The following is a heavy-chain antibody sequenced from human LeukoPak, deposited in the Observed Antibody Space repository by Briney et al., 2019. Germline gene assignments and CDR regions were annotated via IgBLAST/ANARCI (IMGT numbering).Heavy chain of an antibody. J-gene: IGHJ4*02. D-gene: IGHD1-26*01. Sequence: VASVKVSCKASGGTFSSYAISWVRQAPGQGLEWMGGIIPIFGTANYAQKFQGRVTITTDEYTSTAYMELSSLRSEDTAVYYCARGRVGATPTYFDYWGQGTLVTVSS. CDR2: IIPIFGTA. CDR1: GGTFSSYA. CDR3: ARGRVGATPTYFDY. V-gene: IGHV1-69*05.